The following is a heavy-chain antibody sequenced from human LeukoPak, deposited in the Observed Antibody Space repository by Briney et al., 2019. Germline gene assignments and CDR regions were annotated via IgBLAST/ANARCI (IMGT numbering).Heavy chain of an antibody. Sequence: SETLSLTCSVSGGSITSYFWTWIRQPPGKGLEWIGYIYHSGTTNYNPSLKSRVTISADTSQNQFSLKLSSVTTADTAVYYCARAPYDYVWGSYRRTYDYWGQGTLVTVSS. V-gene: IGHV4-59*01. CDR2: IYHSGTT. D-gene: IGHD3-16*02. CDR3: ARAPYDYVWGSYRRTYDY. CDR1: GGSITSYF. J-gene: IGHJ4*02.